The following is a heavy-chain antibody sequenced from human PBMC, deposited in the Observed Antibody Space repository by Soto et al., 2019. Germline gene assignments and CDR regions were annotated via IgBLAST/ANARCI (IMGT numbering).Heavy chain of an antibody. D-gene: IGHD3-22*01. CDR3: ATYDSSGYAPIDY. CDR2: THHSGST. Sequence: SETLSLTCGVSGYSISSGYYCAWIRQPPGKGLEWIGSTHHSGSTYYNPSLKSRVTISVDTSKNQFSLKLSSVTAADTAVYYCATYDSSGYAPIDYWGQGTLVTVSS. J-gene: IGHJ4*02. CDR1: GYSISSGYY. V-gene: IGHV4-38-2*01.